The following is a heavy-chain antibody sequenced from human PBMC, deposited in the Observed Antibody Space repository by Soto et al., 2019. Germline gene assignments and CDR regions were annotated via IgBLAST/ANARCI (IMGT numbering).Heavy chain of an antibody. D-gene: IGHD2-15*01. V-gene: IGHV1-69*06. CDR3: AREHGYCSGGSCYGWFDP. Sequence: SVKVSCKASGGTFSSYAISWVRQAPGQGLEWMGGIIPIFGTANYAQKFQGRVTITADKSTSTAYMELSSLRSEDTAVYYCAREHGYCSGGSCYGWFDPWGQGTLVTVSS. CDR1: GGTFSSYA. J-gene: IGHJ5*02. CDR2: IIPIFGTA.